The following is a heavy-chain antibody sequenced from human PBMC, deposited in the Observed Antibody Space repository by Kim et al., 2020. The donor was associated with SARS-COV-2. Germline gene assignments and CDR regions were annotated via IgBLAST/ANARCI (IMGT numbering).Heavy chain of an antibody. D-gene: IGHD3-9*01. V-gene: IGHV3-9*01. Sequence: GGSLRLSCAASGFTFGDYAMHWVRQAPRKGLEWVSGISWNSGIIMYADFVKGRFTLSRDNAKKSLYLQMNSLRAEDTALYFCAKDSYFDPQIVFDIWGQGTMVTVSS. CDR1: GFTFGDYA. CDR2: ISWNSGII. CDR3: AKDSYFDPQIVFDI. J-gene: IGHJ3*02.